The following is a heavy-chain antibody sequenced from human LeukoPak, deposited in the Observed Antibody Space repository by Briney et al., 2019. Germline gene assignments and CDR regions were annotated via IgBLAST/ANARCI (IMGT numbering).Heavy chain of an antibody. J-gene: IGHJ4*02. V-gene: IGHV3-21*01. D-gene: IGHD1-26*01. CDR1: GFTFSSYS. CDR3: ARDRVGAIWTFDY. Sequence: PGGSLRLSCAASGFTFSSYSMNWVRQAPGKGLEWVSSISSSSSYIYYADSVKGRFTISRDNAKNSLYLQMNSLRAEDTAVYYCARDRVGAIWTFDYWGQGTLVTVSS. CDR2: ISSSSSYI.